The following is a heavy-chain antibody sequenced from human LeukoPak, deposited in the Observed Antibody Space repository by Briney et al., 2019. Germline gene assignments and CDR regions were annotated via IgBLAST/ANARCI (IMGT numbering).Heavy chain of an antibody. CDR3: ARVDPISRDAFDI. Sequence: PSETLSLTCTVSGGSISSYYWSWIRQPPGKGLEWIGYIYHSGSTYYNPSLKSRVTISVDRSKNQFSLKLSSVTAADTAVYYCARVDPISRDAFDIWGQGTMVTVSS. J-gene: IGHJ3*02. V-gene: IGHV4-59*12. D-gene: IGHD2-2*02. CDR2: IYHSGST. CDR1: GGSISSYY.